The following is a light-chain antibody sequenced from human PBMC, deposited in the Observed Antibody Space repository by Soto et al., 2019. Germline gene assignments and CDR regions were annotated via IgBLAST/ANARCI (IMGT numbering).Light chain of an antibody. Sequence: EMVLTQSPCTLSLFAGERATLSCRASHTISSSYLARYQQTPGPAPRPPMYGISRRATGIPDRFSGSVSGTDFSLTITRLEPQDIAVYSWQQDVTASPWTSGQGTK. CDR1: HTISSSY. CDR3: QQDVTASPWT. V-gene: IGKV3-20*01. J-gene: IGKJ1*01. CDR2: GIS.